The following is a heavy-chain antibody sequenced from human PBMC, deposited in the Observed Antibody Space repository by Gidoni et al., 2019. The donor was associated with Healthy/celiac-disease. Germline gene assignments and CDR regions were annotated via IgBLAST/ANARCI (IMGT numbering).Heavy chain of an antibody. V-gene: IGHV3-23*01. Sequence: EVQLLESGGGLVQPGGSLRLSCAASGFTFSSYAMSWVRQAPGTGLEWGSAISGSGGSTYYDDSVKGRFTIVRDNSKNTLYLQMNSLRAEDTAVYYCAKSRDYDSSGPSGARGAFDIGGQGTMVTVSS. J-gene: IGHJ3*02. CDR3: AKSRDYDSSGPSGARGAFDI. D-gene: IGHD3-22*01. CDR1: GFTFSSYA. CDR2: ISGSGGST.